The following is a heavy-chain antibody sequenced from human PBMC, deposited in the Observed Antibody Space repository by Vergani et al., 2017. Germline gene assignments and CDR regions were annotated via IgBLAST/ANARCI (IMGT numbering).Heavy chain of an antibody. CDR2: IYYSGST. CDR3: AGYGDYDAFDI. D-gene: IGHD4-17*01. V-gene: IGHV4-31*01. Sequence: VQLVESGGGLVQPGRSLRLSCAASGFTFSSYAMSWVRQAPGKGLEWIGYIYYSGSTYYNPSLKSLVTISVDTSKNQFSLKLSSVTAADTAVYYCAGYGDYDAFDIWGQGTMVTVSS. J-gene: IGHJ3*02. CDR1: GFTFSSYA.